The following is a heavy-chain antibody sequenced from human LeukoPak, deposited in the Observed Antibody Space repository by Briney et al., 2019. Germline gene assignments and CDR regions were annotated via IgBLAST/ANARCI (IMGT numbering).Heavy chain of an antibody. V-gene: IGHV4-34*01. CDR2: INHSGST. D-gene: IGHD3-3*01. J-gene: IGHJ4*02. CDR3: ARAPVGLFVDY. CDR1: GGSFSGYY. Sequence: SETLSLTCAVYGGSFSGYYWSWICQPPGKGLEWIGEINHSGSTNYNPSLKSRVTISVDTSKNQFSLKLSSVTAADTAVYYCARAPVGLFVDYWGQGTLVTVSS.